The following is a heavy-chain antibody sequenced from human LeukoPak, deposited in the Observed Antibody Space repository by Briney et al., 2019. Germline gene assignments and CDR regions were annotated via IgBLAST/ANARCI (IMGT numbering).Heavy chain of an antibody. D-gene: IGHD1-26*01. V-gene: IGHV1-18*01. CDR1: GYTFTSYG. CDR2: ISAYNGNT. Sequence: WASVKVSCKASGYTFTSYGISWVRQAPGQGLEWMGWISAYNGNTNYAQKLQGRVTMATDTSTSTAYMELRSLRSDDTAVYYCARGSPFRIVGATNYYYYYMDVWGKGTTVTVSS. CDR3: ARGSPFRIVGATNYYYYYMDV. J-gene: IGHJ6*03.